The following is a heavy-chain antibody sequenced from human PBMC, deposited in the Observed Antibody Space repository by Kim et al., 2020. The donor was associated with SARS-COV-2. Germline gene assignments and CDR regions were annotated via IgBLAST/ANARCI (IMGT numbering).Heavy chain of an antibody. V-gene: IGHV6-1*01. D-gene: IGHD1-26*01. Sequence: AISVKSRISISPDTSKNQFSLQLNAVTPEDTAVYYWARSGSSGHWYFDLWGRGTLVTVSS. J-gene: IGHJ2*01. CDR3: ARSGSSGHWYFDL.